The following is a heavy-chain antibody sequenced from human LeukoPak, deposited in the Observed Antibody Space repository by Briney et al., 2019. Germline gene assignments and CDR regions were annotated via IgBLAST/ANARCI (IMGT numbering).Heavy chain of an antibody. J-gene: IGHJ6*04. V-gene: IGHV5-10-1*01. Sequence: GESLRISCNGCGYSFTSYWISWGRQMAGEGLEWMGRIDPCDSYTNYSPSFQGHVTISADKSISTAYLQWSSLKASDTAMYYCARTASPMVRGVIEGNYYYYYGMDVWGKGITVTVSS. CDR2: IDPCDSYT. CDR3: ARTASPMVRGVIEGNYYYYYGMDV. D-gene: IGHD3-10*01. CDR1: GYSFTSYW.